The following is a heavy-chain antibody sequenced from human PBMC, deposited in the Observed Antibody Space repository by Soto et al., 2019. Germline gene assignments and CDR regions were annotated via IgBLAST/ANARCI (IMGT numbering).Heavy chain of an antibody. CDR1: GGTFSSYA. D-gene: IGHD3-22*01. V-gene: IGHV1-69*01. CDR3: AGSPECSYALSPLVITTFAFC. CDR2: IIPVFGAT. Sequence: QVQLVQSGAEVKKPGSSVKVSCKASGGTFSSYAFRWVRQAPGQGLEWMGGIIPVFGATNYAQTFQGRVTITADASTSTAYMELSSLRSEDTAVYDGAGSPECSYALSPLVITTFAFCWGQGTLVTVSP. J-gene: IGHJ4*02.